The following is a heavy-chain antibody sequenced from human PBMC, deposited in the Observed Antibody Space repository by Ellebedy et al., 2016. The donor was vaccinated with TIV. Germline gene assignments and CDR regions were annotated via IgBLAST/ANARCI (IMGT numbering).Heavy chain of an antibody. Sequence: GGSLRLXCAASGFTFSSYAMSWVRQAPGKGLEWVSAISGSGGSTYYADSVKGRFTISRDNSKNTLYLQMNSLRAEDTAVYYCATYCNGGSCYLIYAFDIWGQGTMVTVSS. CDR3: ATYCNGGSCYLIYAFDI. CDR1: GFTFSSYA. CDR2: ISGSGGST. V-gene: IGHV3-23*01. D-gene: IGHD2-15*01. J-gene: IGHJ3*02.